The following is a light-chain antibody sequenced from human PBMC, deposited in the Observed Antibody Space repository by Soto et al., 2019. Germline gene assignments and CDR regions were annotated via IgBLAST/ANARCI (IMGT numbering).Light chain of an antibody. V-gene: IGKV1-5*03. CDR3: QQYSKEST. CDR2: TAS. J-gene: IGKJ2*01. Sequence: DVEMTQSPSTLPTSIGDRVNINCRASQNVSNWLAWYQQKPGKAPKLLIYTASRLESGVPSRFRASGSGTDFTLTITSLQSDDFATYFCQQYSKESTFGQGTQLEIK. CDR1: QNVSNW.